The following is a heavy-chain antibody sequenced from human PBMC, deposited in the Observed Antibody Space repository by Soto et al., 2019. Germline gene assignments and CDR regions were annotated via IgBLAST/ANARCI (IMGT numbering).Heavy chain of an antibody. V-gene: IGHV4-59*11. CDR2: IFYNGST. Sequence: PXETLSLTCTVSGCSMSGHYWIWIRQSPGKGLEWIGYIFYNGSTNYNPSLKSRVTLSADTSKNQSSLRLSSVTAADTAVYYCARVGSSGWSPDYWGQGTLVTVSS. J-gene: IGHJ4*02. CDR1: GCSMSGHY. CDR3: ARVGSSGWSPDY. D-gene: IGHD6-19*01.